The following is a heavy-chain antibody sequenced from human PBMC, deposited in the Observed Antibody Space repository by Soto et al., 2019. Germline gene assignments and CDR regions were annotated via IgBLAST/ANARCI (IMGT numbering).Heavy chain of an antibody. CDR1: GYTFTRYG. V-gene: IGHV1-18*04. CDR2: ISAYNGNT. J-gene: IGHJ5*02. CDR3: ARDGVGIAVAGPNWFDP. Sequence: QVQLVQSGAEVKKPGASVKVSCKASGYTFTRYGISWVRQAPGQGLEWMGWISAYNGNTNYAQKLQGRATMTTDTSTSTAYMELRSLRSDDTAVYYCARDGVGIAVAGPNWFDPWGQGTLVTVSS. D-gene: IGHD6-19*01.